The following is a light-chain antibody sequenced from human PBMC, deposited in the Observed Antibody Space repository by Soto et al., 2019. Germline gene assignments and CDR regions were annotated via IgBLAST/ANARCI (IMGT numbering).Light chain of an antibody. CDR3: QQRSNWPPIT. CDR2: DAS. CDR1: QSLSSS. V-gene: IGKV3-11*01. J-gene: IGKJ3*01. Sequence: EIVVTPNTAPPVLFSGEKATLSCRGSQSLSSSLPWHHQNPGPAPRLLIYDASTRATGIPARFSGSGSGTDFTLTISSLEPEVFAVYYYQQRSNWPPITFCPGTNVDI.